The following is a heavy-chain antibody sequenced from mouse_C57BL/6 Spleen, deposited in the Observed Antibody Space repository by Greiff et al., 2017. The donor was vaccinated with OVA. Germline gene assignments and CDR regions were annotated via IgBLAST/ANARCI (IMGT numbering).Heavy chain of an antibody. V-gene: IGHV5-17*01. CDR3: ARYYGYDGDY. D-gene: IGHD2-2*01. CDR1: GFTFSDYG. J-gene: IGHJ2*01. Sequence: EVHLVESGGGLVKPGGSLKLSCAASGFTFSDYGMHWVRQAPEKGLEWVAYISSGSSTIYYADTVKGRFTISRDNAKNTLFLQMTSLRSEDTAMYYCARYYGYDGDYWGQGTTLTVSS. CDR2: ISSGSSTI.